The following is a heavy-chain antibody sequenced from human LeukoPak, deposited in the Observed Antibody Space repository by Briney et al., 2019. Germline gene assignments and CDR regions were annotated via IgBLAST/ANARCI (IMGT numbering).Heavy chain of an antibody. CDR1: VGSFSGYY. J-gene: IGHJ4*02. CDR3: ASKVATNFDY. CDR2: INHSGST. V-gene: IGHV4-34*01. Sequence: PSETLSLTCAVYVGSFSGYYWSWIRQPPGKGLEWIGEINHSGSTNYNPSLKSRVTISVDTSKNQFSLKLSSVTAADTAVYYCASKVATNFDYWGQGTLVTVSS. D-gene: IGHD5-12*01.